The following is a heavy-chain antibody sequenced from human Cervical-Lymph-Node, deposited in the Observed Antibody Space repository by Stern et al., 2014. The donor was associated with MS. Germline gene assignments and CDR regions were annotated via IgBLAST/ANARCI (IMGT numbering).Heavy chain of an antibody. Sequence: QVTLRESGPALVKPTQTLTLTCSFSGFSLTTLGMCVSWIRQPPGKALEWLALIDWVDDKYYSISLKTRLTISKDTSKNQVVLTMTNMDPLDTATYYCARTPSPHYFDSWGQGTLVTVSS. D-gene: IGHD1-14*01. CDR3: ARTPSPHYFDS. CDR2: IDWVDDK. CDR1: GFSLTTLGMC. J-gene: IGHJ4*02. V-gene: IGHV2-70*01.